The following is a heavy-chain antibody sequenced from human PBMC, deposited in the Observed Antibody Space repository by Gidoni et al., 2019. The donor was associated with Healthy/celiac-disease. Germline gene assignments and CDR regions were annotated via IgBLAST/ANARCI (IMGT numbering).Heavy chain of an antibody. CDR2: IYHSGST. CDR1: GGSISRGGYS. V-gene: IGHV4-30-2*01. CDR3: ARGGQLWSRGTNNWFDP. D-gene: IGHD5-18*01. J-gene: IGHJ5*02. Sequence: QLQLQESGSGLVKPSQTLSLTCAVSGGSISRGGYSWSWIRQPPGKGLEWIGYIYHSGSTYYNTSLKSRVTISVDRSKNQFSLKLSSVTAADTAVYYCARGGQLWSRGTNNWFDPWGQGTLVTVSS.